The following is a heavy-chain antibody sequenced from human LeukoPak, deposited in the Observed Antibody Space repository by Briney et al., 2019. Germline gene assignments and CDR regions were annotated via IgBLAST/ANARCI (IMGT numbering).Heavy chain of an antibody. CDR3: ARDRDDYGGNPDY. V-gene: IGHV1-2*02. J-gene: IGHJ4*02. CDR2: INPNSGGT. D-gene: IGHD4-23*01. Sequence: AASVKVSCKASGYTFTGYYMHWVRQAPGQGLEWMGWINPNSGGTNYAQKFQGRVTMTRDTSISTAYMELGRLRSDDTAVYYCARDRDDYGGNPDYWGQGTLVTVSS. CDR1: GYTFTGYY.